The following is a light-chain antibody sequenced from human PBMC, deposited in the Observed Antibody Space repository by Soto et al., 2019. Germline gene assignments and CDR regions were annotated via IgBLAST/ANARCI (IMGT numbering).Light chain of an antibody. J-gene: IGLJ2*01. V-gene: IGLV1-44*01. CDR2: SDN. CDR1: SSSIGSNP. CDR3: SAWDDSIYGPV. Sequence: QSVLTQPPSASGTPGQRVAISCSEGSSSIGSNPVNWYLHLPGTAPKLLIYSDNQRPSGVPDRFSGSKSGTSASLTISGLQSEDEADYFCSAWDDSIYGPVFGGGTKLTVL.